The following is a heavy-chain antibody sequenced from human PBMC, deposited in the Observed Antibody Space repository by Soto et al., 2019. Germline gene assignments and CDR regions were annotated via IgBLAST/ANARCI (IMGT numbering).Heavy chain of an antibody. V-gene: IGHV6-1*01. J-gene: IGHJ4*01. CDR3: ARAKGASLQFDY. Sequence: SQPLSLPFAISVGGVSINSAAWNWIRQSPSRGLEWLGRTYYRSKWYNDYAVSVKSRITINPDTSKNQFSLQLNSVTPEDTAVYYCARAKGASLQFDYWGNGTLAPVS. D-gene: IGHD2-2*01. CDR2: TYYRSKWYN. CDR1: VGGVSINSAA.